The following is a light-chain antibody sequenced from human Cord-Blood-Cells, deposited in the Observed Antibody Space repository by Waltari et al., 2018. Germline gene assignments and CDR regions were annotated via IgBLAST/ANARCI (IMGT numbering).Light chain of an antibody. CDR1: QSVSSY. Sequence: EIVLTQSPATLSLSLGERATLPCRASQSVSSYLAWYQQKPGQAPRLLIYDASNRATGIPARFSGSGSGTDFTLTISSLEPEDFAVYYCQQRSNWPLFTFGPGTKVDIK. CDR2: DAS. J-gene: IGKJ3*01. CDR3: QQRSNWPLFT. V-gene: IGKV3-11*01.